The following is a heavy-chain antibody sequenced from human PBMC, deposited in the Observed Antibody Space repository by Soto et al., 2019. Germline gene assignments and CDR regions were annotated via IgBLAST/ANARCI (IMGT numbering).Heavy chain of an antibody. Sequence: LRLSCAGSGFTFGDSYMSWIRQAPGKGLEWLSYISPGSRYPAYADSVKGRFTTSRDNAKRSLYLQMMSLTAEDTAIYYCVRGGGGGLFDPWGQGTMVTVSS. V-gene: IGHV3-11*06. CDR3: VRGGGGGLFDP. CDR1: GFTFGDSY. D-gene: IGHD2-15*01. CDR2: ISPGSRYP. J-gene: IGHJ5*02.